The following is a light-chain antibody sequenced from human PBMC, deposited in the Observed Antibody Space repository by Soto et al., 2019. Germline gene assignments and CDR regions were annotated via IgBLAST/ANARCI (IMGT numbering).Light chain of an antibody. CDR3: SSYTGSSTLV. V-gene: IGLV2-14*01. J-gene: IGLJ2*01. CDR1: SSDVGGYNY. Sequence: QSVLTQPASVSGSPGQSITISCTGTSSDVGGYNYVSWYQQYPGKAPKLMIYDVSNRPSGVSNRFSGSKSGNMASLTISGLQAEDEADYYCSSYTGSSTLVFGGGTKLTVL. CDR2: DVS.